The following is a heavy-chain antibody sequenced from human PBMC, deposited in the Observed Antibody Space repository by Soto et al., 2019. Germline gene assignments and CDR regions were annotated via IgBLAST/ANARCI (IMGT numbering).Heavy chain of an antibody. CDR1: GFTFSSYA. CDR3: ARAHNSGWYFAINGMDV. J-gene: IGHJ6*02. CDR2: ISYDGSNK. V-gene: IGHV3-30-3*01. Sequence: QVQLVESGGGVVQPGRSLRLSCAASGFTFSSYAIHWVRQAPGKGLEWVAVISYDGSNKYYADSVKGRFTISRDNSKNTAYLQINNLRAEDTAVYYCARAHNSGWYFAINGMDVWGQGTSVTVSS. D-gene: IGHD6-19*01.